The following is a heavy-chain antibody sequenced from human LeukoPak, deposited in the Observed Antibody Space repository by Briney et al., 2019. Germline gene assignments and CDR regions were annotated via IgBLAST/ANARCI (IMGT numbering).Heavy chain of an antibody. CDR3: AKDSSGWPPFDY. V-gene: IGHV3-9*03. Sequence: GRSLRLSCAASGFTFDDYAMHWVRQAPGKGLEWVSGISWNSYSIGYADSVKGRFTISRDNAKNSLYLQMNSLRAEDMAFYYCAKDSSGWPPFDYWGQGTLVTVSS. J-gene: IGHJ4*02. CDR2: ISWNSYSI. D-gene: IGHD6-19*01. CDR1: GFTFDDYA.